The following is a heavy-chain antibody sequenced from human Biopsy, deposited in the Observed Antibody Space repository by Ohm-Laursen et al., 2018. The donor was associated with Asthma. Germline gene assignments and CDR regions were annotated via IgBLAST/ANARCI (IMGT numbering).Heavy chain of an antibody. CDR3: AKAVDYSHYYGIDV. J-gene: IGHJ6*02. Sequence: ASVKVSCKTSGYTFNSAGITWVRQAPGQGLEWMGWISVYNGNTKVAQKLQDRVTMITDTSTSTAYMYLRSLRSDDTAVYFCAKAVDYSHYYGIDVWGQGTTFTAS. V-gene: IGHV1-18*01. CDR2: ISVYNGNT. D-gene: IGHD3-10*01. CDR1: GYTFNSAG.